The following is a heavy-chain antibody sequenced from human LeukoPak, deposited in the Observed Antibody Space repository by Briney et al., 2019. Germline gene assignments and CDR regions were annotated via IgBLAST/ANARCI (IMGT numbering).Heavy chain of an antibody. Sequence: PGGSLRLSCAASGFTFSSYAMSWVRQAPGKGLEWVSAISGSGGSTYYADSVKGRFTISRDNAKNLLFLQMNSLRAEDTAVYYCARGTPPLWWLVDYWGQGTLVTVSS. CDR1: GFTFSSYA. D-gene: IGHD5-12*01. CDR3: ARGTPPLWWLVDY. V-gene: IGHV3-23*01. CDR2: ISGSGGST. J-gene: IGHJ4*02.